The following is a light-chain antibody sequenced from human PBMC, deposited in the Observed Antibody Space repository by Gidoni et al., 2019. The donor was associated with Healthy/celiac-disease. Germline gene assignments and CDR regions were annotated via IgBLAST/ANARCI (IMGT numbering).Light chain of an antibody. J-gene: IGKJ1*01. Sequence: APKLLIYKASSLESGVPSRFSGSGSGTEFTLTISSLQPDDFATYYCQQSWTFXQXTKVEIK. CDR3: QQSWT. V-gene: IGKV1-5*03. CDR2: KAS.